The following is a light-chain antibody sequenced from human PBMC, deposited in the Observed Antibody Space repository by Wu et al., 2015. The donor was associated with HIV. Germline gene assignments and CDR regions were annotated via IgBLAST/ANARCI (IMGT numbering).Light chain of an antibody. Sequence: EVVLTQSPGTLSLSPGETATLSCRARQSVSIDYLAWYQQKPGQAPRLLIYDVSSRATGIPDRFSGSGSGTDFTLTISRLEPEDCAVYYCQHYGRSPLTFGQGTKVEIK. CDR1: QSVSIDY. J-gene: IGKJ1*01. V-gene: IGKV3-20*01. CDR2: DVS. CDR3: QHYGRSPLT.